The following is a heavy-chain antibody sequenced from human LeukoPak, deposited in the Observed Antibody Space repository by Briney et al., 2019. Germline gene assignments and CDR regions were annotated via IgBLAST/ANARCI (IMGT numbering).Heavy chain of an antibody. CDR2: ISSSGSTI. J-gene: IGHJ4*02. CDR1: GFTFSSYE. Sequence: GRSLRLSCAASGFTFSSYEMNWVRQAPGKGLEWVSYISSSGSTIYYADSVKGRFTISRDNAKNSLYLQMNSLRAEDTAVYYCARDGDIVATIGWLDYWGQGTLVTVSS. V-gene: IGHV3-48*03. D-gene: IGHD5-12*01. CDR3: ARDGDIVATIGWLDY.